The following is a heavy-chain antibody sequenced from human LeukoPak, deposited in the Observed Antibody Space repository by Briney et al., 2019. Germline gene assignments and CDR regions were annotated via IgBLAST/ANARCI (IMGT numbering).Heavy chain of an antibody. CDR2: INHSGST. CDR1: GGSFSGDY. Sequence: SETLSLTCAVYGGSFSGDYWSWIRQPPGKGLEWLGEINHSGSTNYNPSLKSRVTISVDTSKNQFSLKLSSVTAADTAVYYCASDYGDSSGYYYRYYGMDVWGQGTTVTVSS. D-gene: IGHD3-22*01. J-gene: IGHJ6*02. V-gene: IGHV4-34*01. CDR3: ASDYGDSSGYYYRYYGMDV.